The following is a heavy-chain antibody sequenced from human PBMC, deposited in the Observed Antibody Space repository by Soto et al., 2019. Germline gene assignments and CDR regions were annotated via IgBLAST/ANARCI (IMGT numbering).Heavy chain of an antibody. CDR3: METLTPMDV. D-gene: IGHD4-17*01. J-gene: IGHJ6*02. Sequence: EVQLVESGGGLVQPGGSLKLSCAASGFAFSGSGIHWVRQASGKGLEWVGHIRTKTNSYATEYAPSVRGRFTISRDDSKNTAYLQMASLKTEYTAVYYCMETLTPMDVWGQGTTVTVSS. CDR2: IRTKTNSYAT. CDR1: GFAFSGSG. V-gene: IGHV3-73*01.